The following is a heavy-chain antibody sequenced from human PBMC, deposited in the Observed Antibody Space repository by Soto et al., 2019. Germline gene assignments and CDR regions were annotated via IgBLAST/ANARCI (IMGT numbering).Heavy chain of an antibody. D-gene: IGHD1-7*01. CDR1: GYTFTSYY. CDR3: ARVPGHKNSRGDY. J-gene: IGHJ4*02. V-gene: IGHV1-46*01. CDR2: INPSGGST. Sequence: ASVKVSCKASGYTFTSYYMHWVRQAPGQGLEWMGIINPSGGSTSYAQKFQGRVTMTRDTSTSTANMELTTLTSDDTAIYYCARVPGHKNSRGDYWGQGTPVTVSS.